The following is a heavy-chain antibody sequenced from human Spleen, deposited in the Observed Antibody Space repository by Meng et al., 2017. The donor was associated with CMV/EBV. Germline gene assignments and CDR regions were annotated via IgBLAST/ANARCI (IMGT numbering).Heavy chain of an antibody. D-gene: IGHD3-22*01. V-gene: IGHV3-15*01. CDR1: GLTFSNAW. CDR3: SSKYYYDSSGYYP. J-gene: IGHJ5*02. CDR2: IKSKTDGGTT. Sequence: SGLTFSNAWMSWVRQAPGKGLEWVGRIKSKTDGGTTDYAAPVKGRFTISRDDSKNRLYLQMNSLKTEDTAVYYCSSKYYYDSSGYYPWGRGTLVTVSS.